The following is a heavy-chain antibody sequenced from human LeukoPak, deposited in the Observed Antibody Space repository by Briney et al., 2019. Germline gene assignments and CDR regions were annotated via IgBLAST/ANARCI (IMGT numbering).Heavy chain of an antibody. CDR1: GFTFSTHS. CDR2: ISSRSSTI. CDR3: ARDLDTYCGMDV. Sequence: GGSLRLSCAASGFTFSTHSMNWVRQAPGKGRGWGSSISSRSSTIYYVYSVKGRFTISRDNAKNSLYLQMNSLRAEDTAVYYCARDLDTYCGMDVWGQGTTVTVSS. D-gene: IGHD5-18*01. V-gene: IGHV3-48*01. J-gene: IGHJ6*02.